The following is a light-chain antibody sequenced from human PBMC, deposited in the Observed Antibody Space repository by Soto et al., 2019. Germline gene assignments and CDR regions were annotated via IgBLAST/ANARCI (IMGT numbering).Light chain of an antibody. V-gene: IGLV2-11*01. Sequence: QPVLTQPRSVSGSPGQSVTISCTGTSSDVGGYNYVSWYQQHPGKAPKLMIYDVSKRPSGVPDRFSGSKSGNTASLTISGLQAEDEADYYCCSYAGSYTVFGGGTKLTVL. J-gene: IGLJ3*02. CDR3: CSYAGSYTV. CDR2: DVS. CDR1: SSDVGGYNY.